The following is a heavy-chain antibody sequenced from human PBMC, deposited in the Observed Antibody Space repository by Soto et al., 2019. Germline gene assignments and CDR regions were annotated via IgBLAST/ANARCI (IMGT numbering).Heavy chain of an antibody. J-gene: IGHJ3*02. D-gene: IGHD1-1*01. CDR2: IHYSGSA. V-gene: IGHV4-30-4*01. Sequence: QVHLQESGPGLVRPSQTLSLTCTVSGESISGSDHYWDWIRPPPGKGLEWIGYIHYSGSAYYNPSLKSRIPFSLHTAKNQFPLNLNPMTARDTALYFCAREGGTGTGSLDIWGKEKWSPSLQ. CDR3: AREGGTGTGSLDI. CDR1: GESISGSDHY.